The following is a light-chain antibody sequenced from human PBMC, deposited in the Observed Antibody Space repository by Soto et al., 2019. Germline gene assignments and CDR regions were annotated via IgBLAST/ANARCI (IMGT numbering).Light chain of an antibody. Sequence: QSALTQPASVSGSPGQSITISCTGTSSDLGSYNLVSWYQQHPGKAPKLMIYEGSKRPSGVSNRFSGSKSGNTASLTISGLQDEDEADYYCCSYAGSSTYVFGTGTKLTVL. CDR2: EGS. CDR3: CSYAGSSTYV. CDR1: SSDLGSYNL. J-gene: IGLJ1*01. V-gene: IGLV2-23*01.